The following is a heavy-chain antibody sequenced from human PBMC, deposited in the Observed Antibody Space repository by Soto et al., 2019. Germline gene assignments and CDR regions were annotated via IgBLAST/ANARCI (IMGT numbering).Heavy chain of an antibody. CDR2: NNHTGRA. CDR1: GGSFSGYY. V-gene: IGHV4-34*01. Sequence: QVQLQQWGAGLLKPSETLSLTCAVYGGSFSGYYWSWIRQPPGKGLEWIGENNHTGRANYNPSRXSXLXXSVNTLKHQFALNLSPVTAADTAVYYWPRGWSRAAWGQGPLVTVSS. CDR3: PRGWSRAA. D-gene: IGHD2-8*02. J-gene: IGHJ5*02.